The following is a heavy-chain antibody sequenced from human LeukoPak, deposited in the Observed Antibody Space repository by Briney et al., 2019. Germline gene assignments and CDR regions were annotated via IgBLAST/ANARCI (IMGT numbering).Heavy chain of an antibody. CDR1: GFTFSSYA. V-gene: IGHV3-23*01. D-gene: IGHD3-16*02. CDR3: AKGIDYDYVWGSYRYHFDY. CDR2: ISGSGGST. Sequence: GGSLRLSCAASGFTFSSYAMSWVRQAPGKGLEWVSAISGSGGSTYYADSVKGRFTISRDNSKNTLYLQMNSLRAEDTAVYYCAKGIDYDYVWGSYRYHFDYWGQGTLVTVSS. J-gene: IGHJ4*02.